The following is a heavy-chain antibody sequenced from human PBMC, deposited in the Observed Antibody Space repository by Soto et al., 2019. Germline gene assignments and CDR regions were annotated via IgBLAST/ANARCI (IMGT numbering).Heavy chain of an antibody. CDR1: GDSISNSY. D-gene: IGHD2-15*01. J-gene: IGHJ5*02. V-gene: IGHV4-59*08. Sequence: PSETLSLTCTVSGDSISNSYWSWVRQPPGKGLEWIGFIYRSGNTNYNPSLKSRVTMSKDTSKNQFFLRLNSVTAADTAVYYCARHLTPLWWFDPWGQGTLVTVST. CDR3: ARHLTPLWWFDP. CDR2: IYRSGNT.